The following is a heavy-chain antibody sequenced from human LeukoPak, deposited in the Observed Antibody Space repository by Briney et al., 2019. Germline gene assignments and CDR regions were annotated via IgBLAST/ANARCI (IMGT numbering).Heavy chain of an antibody. CDR3: AKVGRASGWYVFDY. V-gene: IGHV3-43*02. Sequence: GGPLRLSCAASGFTFDDYAMHWVRQAPGKGLEWVSLISGDGGSTYYADSVKGRFTISRDNSKNSLYLQMNSLRTEDTALYYCAKVGRASGWYVFDYWGQGTLVTVSS. CDR1: GFTFDDYA. J-gene: IGHJ4*02. CDR2: ISGDGGST. D-gene: IGHD6-19*01.